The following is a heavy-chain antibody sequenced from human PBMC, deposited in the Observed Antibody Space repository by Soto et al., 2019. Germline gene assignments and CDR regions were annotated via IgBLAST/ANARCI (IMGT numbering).Heavy chain of an antibody. CDR3: ARDQVGPNLYYHYRMDV. CDR2: LYYSGST. V-gene: IGHV4-31*02. Sequence: SETLCLTYTVSGGFTSTSGHYWSWIRHHPGKGVEWIGYLYYSGSTYYNPSLKSRVTISVDTSKNQFSLKLSSVTAADTAVYYCARDQVGPNLYYHYRMDVWGQGTTVT. CDR1: GGFTSTSGHY. D-gene: IGHD1-26*01. J-gene: IGHJ6*02.